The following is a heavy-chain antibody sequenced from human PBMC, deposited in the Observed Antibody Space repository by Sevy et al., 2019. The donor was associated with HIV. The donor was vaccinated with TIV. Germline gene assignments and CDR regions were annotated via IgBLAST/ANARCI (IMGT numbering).Heavy chain of an antibody. Sequence: GGSLRLSCAASGFTFSSYSMNWVRQAPGKGLEWVSSISSSSSYIYYADSVKGRFTISRDNAKNSLYLQMNSLRAEDTAVYYCARHLVGFRYFDWLGDATTYYYYGMDVWGQGTTVTVSS. V-gene: IGHV3-21*01. CDR2: ISSSSSYI. CDR1: GFTFSSYS. D-gene: IGHD3-9*01. CDR3: ARHLVGFRYFDWLGDATTYYYYGMDV. J-gene: IGHJ6*02.